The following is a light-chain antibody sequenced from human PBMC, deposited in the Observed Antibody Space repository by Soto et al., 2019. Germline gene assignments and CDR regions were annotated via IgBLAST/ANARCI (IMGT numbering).Light chain of an antibody. Sequence: QSVLTQPPSVSGAPGQRVTIPCTGSSSNIGSFYDVHWYQQLPGTVPKLLISSDNNRPSGVPDRFSGSKSGTAASLAITGLQAEDEADYYCQSYDNSLNHVVFGGGTKLTVL. V-gene: IGLV1-40*01. CDR1: SSNIGSFYD. CDR3: QSYDNSLNHVV. CDR2: SDN. J-gene: IGLJ2*01.